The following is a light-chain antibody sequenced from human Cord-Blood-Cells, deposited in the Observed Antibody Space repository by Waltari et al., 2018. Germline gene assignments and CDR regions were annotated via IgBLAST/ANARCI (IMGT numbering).Light chain of an antibody. CDR3: QQSYSTLT. Sequence: DIQMTQSPFSLSASVGDRVTNTCRASQSISSYLNWYQQKPGKAPKLLIYAASSLQSGVPSRFSGSGSGTDFTLTISSLQPEDFATYYCQQSYSTLTFGPGTKVDIK. CDR2: AAS. CDR1: QSISSY. J-gene: IGKJ3*01. V-gene: IGKV1-39*01.